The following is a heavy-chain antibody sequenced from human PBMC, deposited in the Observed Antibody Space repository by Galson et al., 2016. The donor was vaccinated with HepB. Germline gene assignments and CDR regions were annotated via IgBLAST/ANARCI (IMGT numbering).Heavy chain of an antibody. D-gene: IGHD4-17*01. J-gene: IGHJ5*02. CDR2: IYYNGGT. Sequence: ETLSLTCTVSGGSITSDNYYWGWIRQPPGKGLEWIGSIYYNGGTYDNPSLKSRVTMSVDTSKKRFSLKLTSVTAADTAVYYCARHDYGDDYGGGWFDPWGQGTLVTVSS. CDR3: ARHDYGDDYGGGWFDP. CDR1: GGSITSDNYY. V-gene: IGHV4-39*01.